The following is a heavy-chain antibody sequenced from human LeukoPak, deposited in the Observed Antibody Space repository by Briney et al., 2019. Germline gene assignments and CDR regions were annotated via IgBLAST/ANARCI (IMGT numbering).Heavy chain of an antibody. V-gene: IGHV3-48*03. J-gene: IGHJ6*03. CDR2: ISSSGSTI. CDR1: GFTFSSYE. Sequence: GGSLRLSCAASGFTFSSYEMNWVRQAPGKGLEWVSYISSSGSTIYYADSVKGRFTISRDNAKNSLYLQMNSLRAEDTAVYYCARDRRVAARPKDYYYYYMDVWGKGTTVTVSS. D-gene: IGHD6-6*01. CDR3: ARDRRVAARPKDYYYYYMDV.